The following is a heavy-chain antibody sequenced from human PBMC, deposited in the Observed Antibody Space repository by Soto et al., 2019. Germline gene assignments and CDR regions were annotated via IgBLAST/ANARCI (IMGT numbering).Heavy chain of an antibody. CDR3: ARGNGYSVIGNYYYYGMDV. J-gene: IGHJ6*02. V-gene: IGHV1-2*04. CDR2: INPNSGGT. CDR1: GYTFTGYY. D-gene: IGHD3-22*01. Sequence: ASVKVSCKASGYTFTGYYMHWVRQAPGQGLEWMGWINPNSGGTNYAQKFQGWVTMTRDTSISTAYMELSRLRSDDTAVYYCARGNGYSVIGNYYYYGMDVWGQGTTVTVSS.